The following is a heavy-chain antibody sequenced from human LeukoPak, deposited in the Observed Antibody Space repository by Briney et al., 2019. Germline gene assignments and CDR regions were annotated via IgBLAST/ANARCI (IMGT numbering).Heavy chain of an antibody. CDR2: IKSKTDGGTT. V-gene: IGHV3-15*01. Sequence: PGGSLRLSCAASGFTFSSGWMSWVRQAPGKGLEWVGRIKSKTDGGTTDYAAPVKGRFTTSRDDSKNTLYLQMNSLKTEDTAVYYCATPLPYFDWFGYWGQGTLVTVSS. D-gene: IGHD3-9*01. J-gene: IGHJ5*01. CDR1: GFTFSSGW. CDR3: ATPLPYFDWFGY.